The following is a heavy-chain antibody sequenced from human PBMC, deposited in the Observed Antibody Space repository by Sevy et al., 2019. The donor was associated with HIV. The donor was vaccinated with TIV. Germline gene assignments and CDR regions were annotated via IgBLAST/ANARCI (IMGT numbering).Heavy chain of an antibody. CDR1: GFTFSNAW. J-gene: IGHJ4*02. CDR3: TNNRGYCIDGVCGEYLDS. CDR2: IKSKSEGGRT. Sequence: GGSLRLSCGASGFTFSNAWMTWVRQAPGKGLEWVGRIKSKSEGGRTDYAAPVKGRFTISRDDSKNTLYLQMNSLKSDDTAVYDCTNNRGYCIDGVCGEYLDSWGQGTLVTVSS. D-gene: IGHD2-8*01. V-gene: IGHV3-15*01.